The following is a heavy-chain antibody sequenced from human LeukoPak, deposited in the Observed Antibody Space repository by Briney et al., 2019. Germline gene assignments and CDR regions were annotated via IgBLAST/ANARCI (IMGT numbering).Heavy chain of an antibody. D-gene: IGHD1-14*01. CDR2: ISSSSSYT. CDR1: GFTFSSYA. V-gene: IGHV3-21*05. CDR3: ARDYGTNPEGADY. Sequence: GGSLRLSCAASGFTFSSYAMHWVRQAPGKGLEWVSYISSSSSYTNYADSVKGRFTISRDNAKNSLYLQMNSLRAEDTAVYYCARDYGTNPEGADYWGQGTLVTVSS. J-gene: IGHJ4*02.